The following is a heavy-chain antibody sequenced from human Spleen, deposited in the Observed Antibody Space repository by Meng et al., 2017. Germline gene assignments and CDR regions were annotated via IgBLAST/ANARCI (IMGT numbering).Heavy chain of an antibody. J-gene: IGHJ4*02. CDR3: ATRGNPYLNC. CDR2: INRYSGNT. Sequence: QVQLVQSGAEVKKPGASVKVSCKASGHTFTSYYVHWVRQAPRQGLEWMGWINRYSGNTDYAQKFQGRVTMTTDTSTSTAYMELTSLRSDDTAVYYCATRGNPYLNCWGQGTLVTVSS. V-gene: IGHV1-18*04. CDR1: GHTFTSYY.